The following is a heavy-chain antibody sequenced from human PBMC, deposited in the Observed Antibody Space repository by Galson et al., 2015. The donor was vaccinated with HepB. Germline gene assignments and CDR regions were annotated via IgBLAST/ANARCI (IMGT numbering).Heavy chain of an antibody. CDR3: TTGQAGVRGVIIRGLSFDY. Sequence: SLRLSCAASGSTFSNAWMSWVRQAPGKGLEWVGRIKSKTDGGTTDYAAPVKGRFTISRDDSKNTLYLQMNSLKTEDTAVYYCTTGQAGVRGVIIRGLSFDYWGQGTLVTVSS. CDR2: IKSKTDGGTT. V-gene: IGHV3-15*01. D-gene: IGHD3-10*01. CDR1: GSTFSNAW. J-gene: IGHJ4*02.